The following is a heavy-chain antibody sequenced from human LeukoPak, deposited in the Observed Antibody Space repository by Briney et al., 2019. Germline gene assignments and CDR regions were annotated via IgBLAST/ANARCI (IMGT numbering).Heavy chain of an antibody. V-gene: IGHV4-34*01. D-gene: IGHD6-13*01. Sequence: SETLSLTCAVYGGSFSGYYWSWIRQPPGKGLEWIGEINHSGSTNYNPSLKSRVTISVDTSKNQFSLKLSSVTAADTAVYYCARVPPSSPPIDYWGQGTLVTVSS. CDR1: GGSFSGYY. J-gene: IGHJ4*02. CDR2: INHSGST. CDR3: ARVPPSSPPIDY.